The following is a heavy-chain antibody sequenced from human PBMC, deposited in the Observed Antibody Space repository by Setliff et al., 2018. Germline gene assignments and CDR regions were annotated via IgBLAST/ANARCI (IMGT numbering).Heavy chain of an antibody. CDR2: IYYSGST. Sequence: PSETLSLTCTVSGGSISSSSYYWGWIRQPPGKGLEWIGSIYYSGSTYYNPSLKSRVTISVDTSKNQVSLNLTSVTAADTAVYYCATGEGGSDDAFGIWGQGTMVTVSS. CDR3: ATGEGGSDDAFGI. J-gene: IGHJ3*02. D-gene: IGHD7-27*01. V-gene: IGHV4-39*07. CDR1: GGSISSSSYY.